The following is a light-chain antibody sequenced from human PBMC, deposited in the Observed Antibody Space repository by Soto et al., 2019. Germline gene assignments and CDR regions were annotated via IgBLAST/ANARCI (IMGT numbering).Light chain of an antibody. V-gene: IGKV3-11*01. J-gene: IGKJ1*01. CDR3: QQYNNWPPTWT. Sequence: EIVLTQSPATLSSSPGERATLSCRASQTVSNKLAWYQHKPGQAPRLLIFDASNRATGTPARFSGSGSGTDFTLTISSLQSEDFAVYYCQQYNNWPPTWTFGQGTKVDIK. CDR1: QTVSNK. CDR2: DAS.